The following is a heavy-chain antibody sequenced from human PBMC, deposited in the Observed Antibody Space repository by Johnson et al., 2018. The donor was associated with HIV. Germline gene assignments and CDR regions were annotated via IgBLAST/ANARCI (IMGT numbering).Heavy chain of an antibody. CDR2: ISYDGSNK. CDR3: ARGFEQLDDAFDI. Sequence: VQLVESGGGLVQPGRSLRLSCAASGFTFSSYAMHWVRQAPGKGLEWVAVISYDGSNKYYADSVKGRFTISRDNSKNTLYLQMNSLRAEDTAVYYCARGFEQLDDAFDIWGQGTMVTVSS. CDR1: GFTFSSYA. D-gene: IGHD1-1*01. J-gene: IGHJ3*02. V-gene: IGHV3-30-3*01.